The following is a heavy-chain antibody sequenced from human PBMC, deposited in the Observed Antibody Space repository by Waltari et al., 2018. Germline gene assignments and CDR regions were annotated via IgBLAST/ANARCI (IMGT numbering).Heavy chain of an antibody. V-gene: IGHV4-34*01. CDR2: INHSGST. D-gene: IGHD3-10*01. CDR3: ARGLGSGSYSYYYYYMDV. Sequence: QVQLQQWGAGLLKPSETLSLTCAVYGGSFSGYYWSWIRQPPGKGLEWIGEINHSGSTNYHPSLKSRVTISVDTSKNQFSLKLSSVTAADTAVYYCARGLGSGSYSYYYYYMDVWGKGTTVTISS. J-gene: IGHJ6*03. CDR1: GGSFSGYY.